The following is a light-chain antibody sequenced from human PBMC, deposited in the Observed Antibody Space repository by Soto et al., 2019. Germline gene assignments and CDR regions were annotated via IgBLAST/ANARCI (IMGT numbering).Light chain of an antibody. CDR1: ALPKQY. V-gene: IGLV3-25*03. J-gene: IGLJ2*01. Sequence: SYELTQPPSVSVSPGQKARITCSGDALPKQYAYWYQQKPGQAPVLVIYKDSERPSGIPERFSGSSSGTTGTLTISGVQAEDEADYYCQSADSSGTYVVFGGGTQLTVL. CDR2: KDS. CDR3: QSADSSGTYVV.